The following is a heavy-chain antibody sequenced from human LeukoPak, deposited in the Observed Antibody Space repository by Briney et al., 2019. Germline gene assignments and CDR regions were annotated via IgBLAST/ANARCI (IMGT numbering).Heavy chain of an antibody. V-gene: IGHV4-59*01. D-gene: IGHD3-10*01. CDR1: GGSISSNY. CDR2: IYYSGSA. J-gene: IGHJ4*02. Sequence: PSETLSLTCTVSGGSISSNYWSWIRQPPGKGLEWIGYIYYSGSANYNPSLESRVTLSEDTSKNQFSLKLSSVTAADTAVYYCAREYYGSGNSSPSHSDYWGQGTRVTVSS. CDR3: AREYYGSGNSSPSHSDY.